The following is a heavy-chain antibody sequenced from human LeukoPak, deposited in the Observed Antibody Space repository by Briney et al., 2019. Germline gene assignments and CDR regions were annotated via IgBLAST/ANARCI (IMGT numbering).Heavy chain of an antibody. CDR1: GFTFSSYA. V-gene: IGHV3-9*01. CDR2: ISWNSGSI. D-gene: IGHD3-10*01. J-gene: IGHJ4*02. Sequence: GGSLRLSCAASGFTFSSYAMSWVRQAPGKGLEWVSGISWNSGSIGYADSVKGRFTISRDNAKNSLYLQMNSLRAEDTALYYCAKDIRDLYGSGSGVFDYWGQGTLVTVSS. CDR3: AKDIRDLYGSGSGVFDY.